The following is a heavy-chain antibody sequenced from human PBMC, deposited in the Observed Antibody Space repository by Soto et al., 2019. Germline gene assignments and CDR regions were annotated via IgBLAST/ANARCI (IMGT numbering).Heavy chain of an antibody. CDR3: ARRTVVLSGPDGDDS. CDR1: SPSISSGGYY. Sequence: SDTLCVTCTVSSPSISSGGYYWSWLRKHPGKGPEWIGFTYYSGTTYYNPSLKSRVTISVDTSKNQFSLKLTSVTAADTAVYYCARRTVVLSGPDGDDSWGQGTLGTVS. J-gene: IGHJ4*02. D-gene: IGHD2-2*01. CDR2: TYYSGTT. V-gene: IGHV4-31*03.